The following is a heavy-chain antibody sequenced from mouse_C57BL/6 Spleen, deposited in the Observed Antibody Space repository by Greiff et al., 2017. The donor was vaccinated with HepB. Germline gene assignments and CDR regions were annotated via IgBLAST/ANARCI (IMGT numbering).Heavy chain of an antibody. CDR1: GFTFSSYA. CDR2: ISSGGDYI. J-gene: IGHJ4*01. V-gene: IGHV5-9-1*02. D-gene: IGHD1-1*01. Sequence: EVHLVESGEGLVKPGGSLKLSCAASGFTFSSYAMSWVRQTPEKRLEWVAYISSGGDYIYYADTVKGRFTIFRDNARNTLYLQMSSLKSEDTAMYYCTRESYYYYAMGYWGQGTSVSVSS. CDR3: TRESYYYYAMGY.